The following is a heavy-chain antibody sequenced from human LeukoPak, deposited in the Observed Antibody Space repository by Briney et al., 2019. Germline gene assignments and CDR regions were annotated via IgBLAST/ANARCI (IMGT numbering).Heavy chain of an antibody. CDR2: IIPIFGTA. CDR3: AREGEFGVVTNFDY. Sequence: SVKVSCKASGGTFSSYAISWVRQAPGQGLEWMGRIIPIFGTANYAQKLQGRVTITTDESTSTAYTELSSLRSEDTAVYYCAREGEFGVVTNFDYWGQGTLVTVSS. D-gene: IGHD3-3*01. CDR1: GGTFSSYA. V-gene: IGHV1-69*05. J-gene: IGHJ4*02.